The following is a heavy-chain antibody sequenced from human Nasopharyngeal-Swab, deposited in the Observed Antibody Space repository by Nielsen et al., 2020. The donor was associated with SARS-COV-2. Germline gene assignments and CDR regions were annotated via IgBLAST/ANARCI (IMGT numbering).Heavy chain of an antibody. CDR2: INAGNGNT. Sequence: ASVKVSCKASGGTFSSYAISWVRQAPGQGLEWMGWINAGNGNTKYSQKFQGRVTITRDTSASTAYMELSSLRSEDTAVYYCARGLWSGDYDFWSGLLNGMDVWGQGTTVTVSS. CDR1: GGTFSSYA. CDR3: ARGLWSGDYDFWSGLLNGMDV. V-gene: IGHV1-3*01. J-gene: IGHJ6*02. D-gene: IGHD3-3*01.